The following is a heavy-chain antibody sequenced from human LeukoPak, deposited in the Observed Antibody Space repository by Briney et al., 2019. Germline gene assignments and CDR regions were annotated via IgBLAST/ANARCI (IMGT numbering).Heavy chain of an antibody. CDR2: ISGSGGST. V-gene: IGHV3-23*01. CDR3: APDSEGYSSSSDAFDI. J-gene: IGHJ3*02. CDR1: GFTFSSYA. D-gene: IGHD6-6*01. Sequence: GGSLTLSCAASGFTFSSYAMSWLRQAPGKGLEWVSAISGSGGSTYYGDSVKGRFTISRDHSKNTLYLQMNSLRAEDTAVYYCAPDSEGYSSSSDAFDIWGQGTMVTVSS.